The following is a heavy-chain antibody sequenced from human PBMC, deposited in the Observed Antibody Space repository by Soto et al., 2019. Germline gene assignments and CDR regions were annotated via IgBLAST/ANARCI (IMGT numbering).Heavy chain of an antibody. V-gene: IGHV3-73*01. CDR3: TRRSDSNHYCSYMDV. J-gene: IGHJ6*03. D-gene: IGHD2-21*02. CDR2: IRSRPNSYAT. CDR1: GFIFSDST. Sequence: EVQLVESGGGLVQPGGSLKLSCAASGFIFSDSTIHWVRQAFGQGLEWGGRIRSRPNSYATAYGASVSGRCTISREDSESTAYLQVKSLRAEESSVYYCTRRSDSNHYCSYMDVWGKGTAVTVS.